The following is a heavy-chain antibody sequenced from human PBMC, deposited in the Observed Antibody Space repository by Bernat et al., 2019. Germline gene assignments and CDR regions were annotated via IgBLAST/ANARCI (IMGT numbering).Heavy chain of an antibody. J-gene: IGHJ4*02. CDR3: ARDNRVYALDY. V-gene: IGHV3-33*01. D-gene: IGHD2-8*01. Sequence: QVQLVESGGGVVQPVRSLRLSCAASGFTFSSYGMHWVRQAPGKGLEWVAVIWYDGSNKYYADSVKGRFTISRDNSKNTLYLQMNSLRAEDTAVYYCARDNRVYALDYWGQGTLVTVSS. CDR1: GFTFSSYG. CDR2: IWYDGSNK.